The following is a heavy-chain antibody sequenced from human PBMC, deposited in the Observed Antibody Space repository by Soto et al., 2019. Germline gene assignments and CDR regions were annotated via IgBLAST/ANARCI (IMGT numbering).Heavy chain of an antibody. CDR1: RYTRTGLS. J-gene: IGHJ5*02. V-gene: IGHV1-24*01. Sequence: SVKVCCKVSRYTRTGLSMHWVRQAPGKGLEWMGGFDPEDGETIYAQKFQGRVTMTEDTSTDTAYMELSSLRSEDTAVYYCATDFPPNWFDPWGQGSLVTVSS. CDR2: FDPEDGET. CDR3: ATDFPPNWFDP.